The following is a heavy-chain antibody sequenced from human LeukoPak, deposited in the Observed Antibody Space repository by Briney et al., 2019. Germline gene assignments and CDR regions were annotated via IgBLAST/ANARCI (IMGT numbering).Heavy chain of an antibody. J-gene: IGHJ5*02. CDR3: ARGRLRNNWFDP. CDR2: INHSGST. CDR1: GGSLSWFY. D-gene: IGHD5-12*01. V-gene: IGHV4-34*01. Sequence: ETLSLTCAVYGGSLSWFYWGWIRPPPGKGLGWIGEINHSGSTNYNPSLKSRVTISVDTSKNQFSLKLSSVTAADTAVYYCARGRLRNNWFDPWGQGTLVTVSS.